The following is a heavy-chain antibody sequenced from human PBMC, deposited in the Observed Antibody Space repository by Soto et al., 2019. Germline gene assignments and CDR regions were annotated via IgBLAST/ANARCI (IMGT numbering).Heavy chain of an antibody. CDR3: ARGGGYCISTSCPHDAFDI. Sequence: GGSLRLSCAASGFTFSSYGIHWVRQAPGKGLEWVAVISHDGSKTNYADSVKGRFTISRDNSKDTVYLQMNSLRAEDTAVYYCARGGGYCISTSCPHDAFDIWGQGTMVTVSS. V-gene: IGHV3-30*03. J-gene: IGHJ3*02. D-gene: IGHD2-2*01. CDR2: ISHDGSKT. CDR1: GFTFSSYG.